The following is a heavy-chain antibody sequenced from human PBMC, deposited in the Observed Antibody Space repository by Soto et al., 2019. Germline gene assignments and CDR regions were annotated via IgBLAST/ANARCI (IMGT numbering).Heavy chain of an antibody. CDR3: ARSGMTIFGVVIRYDYYYGMDV. Sequence: SETLSLTCAVYGGSFRGYYWSWIRQPPGKGLEWIGEINHSGSTNYNPSLKSRVTISVDTSKNQFSLKLSSVTAADTAVYYCARSGMTIFGVVIRYDYYYGMDVWGQGTTVT. CDR1: GGSFRGYY. D-gene: IGHD3-3*01. J-gene: IGHJ6*02. V-gene: IGHV4-34*01. CDR2: INHSGST.